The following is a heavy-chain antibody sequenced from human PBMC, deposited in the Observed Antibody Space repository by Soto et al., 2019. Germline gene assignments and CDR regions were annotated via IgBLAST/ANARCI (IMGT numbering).Heavy chain of an antibody. J-gene: IGHJ5*02. D-gene: IGHD3-3*01. Sequence: SVKVSCKASGGTFSSYTISWVRQAPGQGLEWMGRIIPILGIANYAQKFQGRVTITADKSTSTAYMELSSLRSEDTAVYYCARGEYYDFWSGHNWFDPRGQGTPVTVSS. CDR3: ARGEYYDFWSGHNWFDP. CDR2: IIPILGIA. V-gene: IGHV1-69*02. CDR1: GGTFSSYT.